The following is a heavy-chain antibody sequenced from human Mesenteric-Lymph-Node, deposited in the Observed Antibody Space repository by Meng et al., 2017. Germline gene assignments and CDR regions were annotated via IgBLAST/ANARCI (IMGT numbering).Heavy chain of an antibody. D-gene: IGHD4-11*01. CDR3: SRGGEDYSAGDY. V-gene: IGHV3-66*01. CDR2: IYTGGST. Sequence: VQLVESGGGVVQPGRSLRLSCAASGFTFSSYAMHWVRQAPGKGLEWVSVIYTGGSTYYADSVRGRFTISRDNSKNTLYLQMNSLRAEDTAVYYCSRGGEDYSAGDYWGQGTLVTVSS. J-gene: IGHJ4*02. CDR1: GFTFSSYA.